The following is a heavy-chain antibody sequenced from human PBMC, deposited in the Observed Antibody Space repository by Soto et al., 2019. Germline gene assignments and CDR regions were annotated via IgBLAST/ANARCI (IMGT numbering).Heavy chain of an antibody. J-gene: IGHJ4*02. Sequence: ESGPTLVNPTQTLTLTCTFSGFSLSTSGVGVGWIRQPPGKALEWLALIYWNDDKRYSPSLKSRLTITKDTSKNQVVLTMTNMDPVDTATYYCAHRQLDGYSYGYTYYYFDYWGQGTLVTVSS. CDR3: AHRQLDGYSYGYTYYYFDY. CDR1: GFSLSTSGVG. D-gene: IGHD5-18*01. V-gene: IGHV2-5*01. CDR2: IYWNDDK.